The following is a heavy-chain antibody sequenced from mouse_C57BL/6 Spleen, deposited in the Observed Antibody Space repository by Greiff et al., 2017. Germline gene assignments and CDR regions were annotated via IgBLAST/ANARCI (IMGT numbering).Heavy chain of an antibody. CDR3: ARETTVVGYYFDY. D-gene: IGHD1-1*01. Sequence: EVMLVESGPGLVKPSQTVFLTCTVTGISITTGNYRWSWIRQFPGNKLEWIGYIYYSGTITYNPSLTSRTTITSDTPKNQFFLEMNSLTAEDTATYYCARETTVVGYYFDYWGQGTTLTVSS. J-gene: IGHJ2*01. V-gene: IGHV3-5*01. CDR1: GISITTGNYR. CDR2: IYYSGTI.